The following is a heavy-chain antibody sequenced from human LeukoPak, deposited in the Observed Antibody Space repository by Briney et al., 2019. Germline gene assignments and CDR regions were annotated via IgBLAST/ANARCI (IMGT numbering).Heavy chain of an antibody. CDR2: ISSSSSSI. D-gene: IGHD6-6*01. Sequence: AAGSLRLSCAASGCTFSSYGMNWIRQPPGKGLEWVSYISSSSSSISYADSLKGRFTISRDNPEKSLHLQMNSLRAEDTAVYYCARGGAARPDFWGQGTLVTVSS. CDR1: GCTFSSYG. J-gene: IGHJ4*02. V-gene: IGHV3-21*01. CDR3: ARGGAARPDF.